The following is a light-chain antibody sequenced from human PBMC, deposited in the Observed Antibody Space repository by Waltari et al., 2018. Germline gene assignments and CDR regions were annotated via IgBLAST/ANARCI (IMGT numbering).Light chain of an antibody. J-gene: IGLJ2*01. Sequence: SSELTQDPAVSVALGQTVRITCQVDSLRYYFASGYQQGPGQAPVLVIYATNKRPSGAPDRFSGSSSGNTASLTITGAQADDEADYFCNSRDSSGSHVVFGGGTKLTVL. CDR2: ATN. CDR3: NSRDSSGSHVV. CDR1: SLRYYF. V-gene: IGLV3-19*01.